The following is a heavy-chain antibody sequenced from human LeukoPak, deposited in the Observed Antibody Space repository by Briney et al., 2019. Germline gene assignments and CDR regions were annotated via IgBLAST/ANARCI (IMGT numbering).Heavy chain of an antibody. CDR2: IIPILNLV. Sequence: PVKVSCKASGGTFSSYGISWVRQAPGQGLDWMGRIIPILNLVKYAQKFQGRVTITADKSTSTAYMELSSLRSEDTAVYYCAVGMDVWGQGTTVTVSS. V-gene: IGHV1-69*04. CDR3: AVGMDV. J-gene: IGHJ6*02. CDR1: GGTFSSYG.